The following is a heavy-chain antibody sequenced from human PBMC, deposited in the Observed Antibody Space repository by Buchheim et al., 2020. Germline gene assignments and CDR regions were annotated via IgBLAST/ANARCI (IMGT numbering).Heavy chain of an antibody. Sequence: QLQLQESGPGLVKPSETLSLTCTVSGGSISSSSYYWGWIRQPPGKGLEWIGSIYYSGSTYYNPSLKSRVTISVDTSKNQFSLKLSSVTAADTAVYYCARDRLDYGDLGGPAYYFDYWGQGTL. CDR2: IYYSGST. CDR3: ARDRLDYGDLGGPAYYFDY. D-gene: IGHD4-17*01. V-gene: IGHV4-39*07. CDR1: GGSISSSSYY. J-gene: IGHJ4*02.